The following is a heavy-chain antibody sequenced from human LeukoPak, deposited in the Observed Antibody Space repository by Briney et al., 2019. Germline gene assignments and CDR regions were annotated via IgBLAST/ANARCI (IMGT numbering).Heavy chain of an antibody. CDR2: IRYDGSKK. CDR1: GFTFSSYA. J-gene: IGHJ4*02. V-gene: IGHV3-30*02. Sequence: PGGSLRLSCAASGFTFSSYAMHWVRQAPGKGLEWVVFIRYDGSKKYYADSVKGRFTISRDNSKNTLYLQMNSLRAEATSVYDRAKDLYCYDSSGYYLGCDYRGQGGLVSVCS. CDR3: AKDLYCYDSSGYYLGCDY. D-gene: IGHD3-22*01.